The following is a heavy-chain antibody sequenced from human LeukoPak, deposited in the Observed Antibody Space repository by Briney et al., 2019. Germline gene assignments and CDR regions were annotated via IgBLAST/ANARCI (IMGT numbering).Heavy chain of an antibody. J-gene: IGHJ4*02. Sequence: GGSLRLSCAASGFTFSSYSMNWVRQAPEKGLEWVSSISSSSYIYYADSVKGRFTISRDNSKNTLYLQMNSLRAEDTAVYYCAKGSYDILTGYWPPFDYWGQGTLVTVSS. CDR2: ISSSSYI. CDR3: AKGSYDILTGYWPPFDY. CDR1: GFTFSSYS. V-gene: IGHV3-21*04. D-gene: IGHD3-9*01.